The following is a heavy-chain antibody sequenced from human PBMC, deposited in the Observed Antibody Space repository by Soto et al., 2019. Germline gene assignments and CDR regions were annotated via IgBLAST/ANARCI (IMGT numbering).Heavy chain of an antibody. CDR3: ARDLGYCRSGTCYREWCDP. CDR1: GYTFTTHG. Sequence: QVQLVQSGAEVKKPGASVKVSCKASGYTFTTHGISWVRQVPGQGLEWMGWVRGDNGHTNYAQSLQGRVTMTTDTSTNTAYMELRSMRSDDTAVYDCARDLGYCRSGTCYREWCDPLGEGTLVTVSS. V-gene: IGHV1-18*01. CDR2: VRGDNGHT. J-gene: IGHJ5*02. D-gene: IGHD2-15*01.